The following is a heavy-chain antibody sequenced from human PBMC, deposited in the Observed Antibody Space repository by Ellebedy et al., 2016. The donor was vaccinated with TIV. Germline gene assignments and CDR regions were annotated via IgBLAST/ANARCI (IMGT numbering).Heavy chain of an antibody. V-gene: IGHV3-7*03. CDR2: INQDGSEK. CDR1: GFTFSTYW. D-gene: IGHD3-16*02. Sequence: PGGSLRLSCAASGFTFSTYWMSWVRQAPGKGLEWVANINQDGSEKYYVDSVRGRFTISSDNAKNSLNLQMNSLRVEDTAVYSCAGQTFGGIIVYWGQGTLVTVSS. J-gene: IGHJ4*02. CDR3: AGQTFGGIIVY.